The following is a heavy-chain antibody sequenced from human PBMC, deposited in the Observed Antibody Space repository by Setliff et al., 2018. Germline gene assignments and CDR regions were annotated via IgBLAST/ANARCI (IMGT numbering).Heavy chain of an antibody. J-gene: IGHJ6*03. V-gene: IGHV1-69*06. CDR2: IIPMFGTA. D-gene: IGHD3-3*01. CDR1: GYTFTSYA. Sequence: SVKVSCKASGYTFTSYAISWVRQAPGQGLEWMGGIIPMFGTANYAQKFQGRVTITADKSTSTAYMELSSLRSEDTAVYYCARGRHPPWSGYPYYYMDVWGKGTTVTVSS. CDR3: ARGRHPPWSGYPYYYMDV.